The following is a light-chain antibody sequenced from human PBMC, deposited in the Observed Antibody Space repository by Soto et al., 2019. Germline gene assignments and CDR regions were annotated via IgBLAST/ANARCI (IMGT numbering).Light chain of an antibody. V-gene: IGKV3-11*01. Sequence: EIVMTQSPATLSVSPGERATLSCRASQSVNIYLAWYQQKPGQAPRLLIFGASSRATGIPARFSGSGSGTEFNLTISSLEPEDFALYYCQQRSNWPLTFGGGTKVDI. CDR2: GAS. CDR3: QQRSNWPLT. CDR1: QSVNIY. J-gene: IGKJ4*01.